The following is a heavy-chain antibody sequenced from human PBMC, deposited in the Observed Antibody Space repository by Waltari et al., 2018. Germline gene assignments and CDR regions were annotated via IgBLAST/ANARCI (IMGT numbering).Heavy chain of an antibody. Sequence: QVQLQESGPGLVKPSQTLSLTCTVSGGSISSGDYSWSWIRQHPGKGLEWIGYSHYSGGAYYNPALKSLVTIPVDTSKNQFSLKLSSVTAADTVVYYCARAQYSGYDYYFDYWGQGTLVTVSS. V-gene: IGHV4-31*01. D-gene: IGHD5-12*01. CDR3: ARAQYSGYDYYFDY. CDR1: GGSISSGDYS. CDR2: SHYSGGA. J-gene: IGHJ4*02.